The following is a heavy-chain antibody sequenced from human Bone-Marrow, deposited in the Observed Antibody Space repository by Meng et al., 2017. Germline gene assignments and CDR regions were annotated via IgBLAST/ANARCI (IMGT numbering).Heavy chain of an antibody. CDR3: ARDEFCSSTSCYDWYFDL. Sequence: SETLSLTCTVSGGSISSYYWSWIRQPAGKGLEWIGRIYTSGSTNYNPSLKSRVTMSVDTSKNQFSLKLSSVTAADTAVYYCARDEFCSSTSCYDWYFDLWGRGTLVTSPQ. CDR2: IYTSGST. J-gene: IGHJ2*01. V-gene: IGHV4-4*07. CDR1: GGSISSYY. D-gene: IGHD2-2*01.